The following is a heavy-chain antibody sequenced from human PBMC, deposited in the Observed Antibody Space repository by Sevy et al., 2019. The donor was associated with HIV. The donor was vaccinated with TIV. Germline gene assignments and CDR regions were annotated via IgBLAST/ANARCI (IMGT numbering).Heavy chain of an antibody. D-gene: IGHD1-1*01. CDR1: GGSLITTNYY. CDR2: IYYSGST. J-gene: IGHJ5*02. CDR3: AAHEGVTISEARFDP. Sequence: SETLSLTCPVSGGSLITTNYYWAWLRQSPGKGLEWIASIYYSGSTYYNPSLKARVTVSVDTSRSQFSLILNSVTAADTSVYYCAAHEGVTISEARFDPWGQGTLVTVSS. V-gene: IGHV4-39*01.